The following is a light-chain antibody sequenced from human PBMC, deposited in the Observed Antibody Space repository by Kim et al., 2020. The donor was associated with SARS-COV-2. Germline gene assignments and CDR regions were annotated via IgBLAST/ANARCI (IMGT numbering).Light chain of an antibody. CDR2: DAT. Sequence: PWSPGEGATLSCKASQSVGDFLAWYQQRPGQAPSLLIYDATMRAPGIPARFSGSGSGTDFTLTINTLQSEDFVIYFCQRSSWPITFGQGTRLEIK. J-gene: IGKJ5*01. CDR3: QRSSWPIT. V-gene: IGKV3-11*01. CDR1: QSVGDF.